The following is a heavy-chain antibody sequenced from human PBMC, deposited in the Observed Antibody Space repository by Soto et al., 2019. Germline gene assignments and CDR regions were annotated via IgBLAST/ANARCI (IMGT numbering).Heavy chain of an antibody. V-gene: IGHV4-61*08. Sequence: TSETLSLTCTVSGGSISSGGYYWSWIRQPPGKGLEWIGYIYYSGSTNYNPSLKSRVTISVDTSKNQFSLKLSSVTAADTAVYYCAREYVATGYPDAFDIWGQGTMVTVSS. CDR3: AREYVATGYPDAFDI. CDR2: IYYSGST. CDR1: GGSISSGGYY. D-gene: IGHD5-12*01. J-gene: IGHJ3*02.